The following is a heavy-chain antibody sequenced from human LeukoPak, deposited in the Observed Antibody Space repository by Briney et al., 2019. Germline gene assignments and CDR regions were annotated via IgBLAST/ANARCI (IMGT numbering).Heavy chain of an antibody. J-gene: IGHJ6*02. V-gene: IGHV7-4-1*02. Sequence: GASVKVSCKASGYTFTSYAMNWVRQAPGQGLEWMGWINTNTGNPTYAQGFTGRFVFSLDTSVSTAYLQISSLKAEDTAVYYCARGGNEWLRSNYYYGMDVWGQGTTVTVSS. CDR2: INTNTGNP. CDR3: ARGGNEWLRSNYYYGMDV. D-gene: IGHD5-12*01. CDR1: GYTFTSYA.